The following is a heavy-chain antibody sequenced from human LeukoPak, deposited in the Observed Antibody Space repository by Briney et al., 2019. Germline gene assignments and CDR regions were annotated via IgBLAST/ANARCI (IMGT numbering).Heavy chain of an antibody. V-gene: IGHV1-18*01. Sequence: GASVKVSCKASGYTFTTFGFARVRQAPGQGLEWLGWISTYNSNINYAQNFQDRLTLTTDTSTNTAYMELSSLRFDDTAIYYCARGRLPADAFDVWGQGTLVTVSS. CDR2: ISTYNSNI. D-gene: IGHD2-2*01. CDR1: GYTFTTFG. CDR3: ARGRLPADAFDV. J-gene: IGHJ3*01.